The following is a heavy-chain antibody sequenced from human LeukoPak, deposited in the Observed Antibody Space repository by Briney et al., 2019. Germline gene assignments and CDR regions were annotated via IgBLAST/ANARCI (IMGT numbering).Heavy chain of an antibody. CDR1: GFTFSSYG. CDR2: IRSKANSYAT. J-gene: IGHJ6*03. CDR3: TRQVQYCSSTSCRYDYYYYMDV. V-gene: IGHV3-73*01. Sequence: GGSLRLSCAASGFTFSSYGMHWVRQASGKGLEWVGRIRSKANSYATAYAASVKGRFTISRDDSKNTAYLQMNSLKTEDTAVYYCTRQVQYCSSTSCRYDYYYYMDVWGKGTTVTISS. D-gene: IGHD2-2*01.